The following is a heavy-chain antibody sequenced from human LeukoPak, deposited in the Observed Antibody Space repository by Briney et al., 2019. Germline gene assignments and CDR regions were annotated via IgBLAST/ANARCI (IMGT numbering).Heavy chain of an antibody. V-gene: IGHV3-74*01. CDR1: GFIFSSYA. CDR2: INGDGRNI. J-gene: IGHJ6*02. Sequence: GGSLRLSCAASGFIFSSYAMSWVRQAPGKGLVWVSRINGDGRNINYADSVRGRFTISRDNAKNTLYLQMNTLRVEDTAVYYCTRDLMDYDVSTGLHHYYMDVWGQGTTVTVSS. D-gene: IGHD3-9*01. CDR3: TRDLMDYDVSTGLHHYYMDV.